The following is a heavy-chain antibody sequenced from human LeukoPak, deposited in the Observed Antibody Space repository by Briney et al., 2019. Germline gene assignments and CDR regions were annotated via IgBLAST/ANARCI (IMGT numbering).Heavy chain of an antibody. CDR1: GGSISSYY. D-gene: IGHD6-13*01. Sequence: PETLSLTCTVSGGSISSYYWSWIRQPPGKGLEWIGYIYYSGSTNYNPSLKSRVTISVDTSKNQFSLKLSSVTAADTAVYYCARVYSRGLYYFDYWGQGTLVTVSS. CDR2: IYYSGST. J-gene: IGHJ4*02. V-gene: IGHV4-59*01. CDR3: ARVYSRGLYYFDY.